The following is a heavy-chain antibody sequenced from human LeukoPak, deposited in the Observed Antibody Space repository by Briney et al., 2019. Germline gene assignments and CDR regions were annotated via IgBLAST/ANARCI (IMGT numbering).Heavy chain of an antibody. CDR3: ARDSQIVVVPAAVYYYYMDV. D-gene: IGHD2-2*01. J-gene: IGHJ6*03. V-gene: IGHV3-74*01. CDR2: INGDGSNV. CDR1: GFIFSNYY. Sequence: TGGSLRLSCAASGFIFSNYYMHWVRQAPGKGLVWVSHINGDGSNVNYADSVKGRFTISRDNAKNSLYLQMNSLRAEDTAVYYCARDSQIVVVPAAVYYYYMDVWGKGTTVTISS.